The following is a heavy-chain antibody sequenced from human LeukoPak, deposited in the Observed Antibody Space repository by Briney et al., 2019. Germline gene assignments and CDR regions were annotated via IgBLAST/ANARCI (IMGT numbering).Heavy chain of an antibody. D-gene: IGHD1-26*01. V-gene: IGHV3-66*01. J-gene: IGHJ4*02. Sequence: GGSLRLSCAASGFTFSSYWMNWVRQAPGEGLEWVSVIYSGGNTYYADSVKGRFTISRDNSKNTLYLQMNSLRAEDTAVYYCATTTIRLGYWGQGTLVTVSS. CDR2: IYSGGNT. CDR3: ATTTIRLGY. CDR1: GFTFSSYW.